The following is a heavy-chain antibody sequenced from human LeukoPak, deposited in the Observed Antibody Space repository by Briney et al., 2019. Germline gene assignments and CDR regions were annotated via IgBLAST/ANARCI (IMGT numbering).Heavy chain of an antibody. Sequence: PGGSLRLSCAASGFTFSDHYMDWVRQAPGKGLEWVGRTRNKANSYTTEYAASGKGRFTISRDDTKNSLYLQMNSLKTEDTAVYYCARVPYGDYRGVGYYFDYWGQGTLVTVSS. V-gene: IGHV3-72*01. CDR1: GFTFSDHY. D-gene: IGHD4-17*01. CDR3: ARVPYGDYRGVGYYFDY. CDR2: TRNKANSYTT. J-gene: IGHJ4*02.